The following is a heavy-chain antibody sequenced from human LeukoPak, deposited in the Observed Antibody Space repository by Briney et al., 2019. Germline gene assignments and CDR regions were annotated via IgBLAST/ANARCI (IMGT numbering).Heavy chain of an antibody. CDR3: ARGFGELSLGIDY. D-gene: IGHD3-10*01. CDR1: GFTFSRYG. Sequence: GGSLRLSCAASGFTFSRYGMHWVRQAPGKGPEWVAVIWYDGSKKYYADSVKGRFTISRDNSKNTLYLQIISLRAEDTAVYYCARGFGELSLGIDYWGQGTLATVSS. J-gene: IGHJ4*02. V-gene: IGHV3-33*01. CDR2: IWYDGSKK.